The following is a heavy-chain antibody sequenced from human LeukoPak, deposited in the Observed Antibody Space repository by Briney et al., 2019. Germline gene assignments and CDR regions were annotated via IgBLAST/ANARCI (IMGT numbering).Heavy chain of an antibody. V-gene: IGHV3-53*01. CDR3: ARGDYGDYVFGYYFDY. Sequence: GGSLRLSCAASGFTFNNYVLSWVRQAPGKGLEWVSVIYSGGSTYYADSVKGRFTISRDNSKNTLYLQMNSLRAEDTAVYYCARGDYGDYVFGYYFDYWGQGTLVTVSS. CDR1: GFTFNNYV. D-gene: IGHD4-17*01. J-gene: IGHJ4*02. CDR2: IYSGGST.